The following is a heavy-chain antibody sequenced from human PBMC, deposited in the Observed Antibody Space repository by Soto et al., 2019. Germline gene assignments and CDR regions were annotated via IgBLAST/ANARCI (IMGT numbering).Heavy chain of an antibody. CDR2: IYWDDDK. V-gene: IGHV2-5*02. D-gene: IGHD4-17*01. Sequence: QITLKESGPTLVKPTQTLTLTCTFSVFSLITTGVGVGWFRQPPGKALEWLALIYWDDDKRYSPSLKSRLTIAKDTSKPQVVLTMTNMDPVDSATYYCVHTSDYGGTSDYWGQGTLVTVSS. J-gene: IGHJ4*02. CDR3: VHTSDYGGTSDY. CDR1: VFSLITTGVG.